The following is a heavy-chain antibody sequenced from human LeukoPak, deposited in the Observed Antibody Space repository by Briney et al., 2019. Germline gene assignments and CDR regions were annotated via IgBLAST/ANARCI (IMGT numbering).Heavy chain of an antibody. V-gene: IGHV1-2*06. CDR1: GYTFIHYF. J-gene: IGHJ4*02. CDR3: ARDLPSNSSRGLDY. D-gene: IGHD1-1*01. Sequence: ASVKVSCKASGYTFIHYFIHWVRQAPGQGLEWMGRINSNSGGTEYTQKFQGRVTMTRDTSITTVYMELSSLTSEDTALYYCARDLPSNSSRGLDYWGQGTLVTVSS. CDR2: INSNSGGT.